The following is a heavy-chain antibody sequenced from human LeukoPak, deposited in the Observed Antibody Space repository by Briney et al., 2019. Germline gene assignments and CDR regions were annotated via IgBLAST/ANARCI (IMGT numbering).Heavy chain of an antibody. CDR3: ARSPGYSREIDY. D-gene: IGHD6-13*01. CDR2: ISSNSSYI. J-gene: IGHJ4*02. Sequence: GGSLRLSCAASGFTFSSYSMNWVRQAPGKGLEWVSSISSNSSYIYYADSVKGRFTISRDNAKNSLYLQMNSLRAEDTAVYYCARSPGYSREIDYWGQGTLVTVSS. V-gene: IGHV3-21*01. CDR1: GFTFSSYS.